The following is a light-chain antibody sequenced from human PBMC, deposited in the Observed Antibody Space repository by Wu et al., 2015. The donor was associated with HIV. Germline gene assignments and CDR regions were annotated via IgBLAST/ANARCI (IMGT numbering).Light chain of an antibody. CDR1: QSVSSNY. CDR3: QHYGSSPTMYT. Sequence: EIVLTQSPGTLSLSPGERATLSCRASQSVSSNYLGWYQQKPGQAPRLLIYGASNRATGIPDRFSGSESGTDFTLTISRLEPEDVAVYYCQHYGSSPTMYTFGQGTKLEIK. CDR2: GAS. V-gene: IGKV3-20*01. J-gene: IGKJ2*01.